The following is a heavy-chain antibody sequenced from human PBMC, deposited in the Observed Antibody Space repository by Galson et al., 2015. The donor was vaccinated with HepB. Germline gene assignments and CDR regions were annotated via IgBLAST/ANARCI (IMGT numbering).Heavy chain of an antibody. J-gene: IGHJ4*02. V-gene: IGHV3-30*04. D-gene: IGHD1-26*01. CDR1: GFTFNIYG. CDR2: ISYDGNKK. CDR3: ARDPRETEWEPPSYLDY. Sequence: SLRLSCAASGFTFNIYGFHWVRQAPGKGLEWVAFISYDGNKKYYIDSVKGRFTISRDNSKNTLYLQMNSLRSEDTAVYFCARDPRETEWEPPSYLDYWGQGALVSVSS.